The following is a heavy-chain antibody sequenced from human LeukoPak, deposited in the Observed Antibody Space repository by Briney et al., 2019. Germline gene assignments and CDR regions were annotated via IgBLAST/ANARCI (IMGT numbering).Heavy chain of an antibody. CDR1: GFTFSSYG. V-gene: IGHV3-30*18. J-gene: IGHJ3*02. CDR2: ISYDGSNK. CDR3: AKDRAFLLAGTHAFDI. Sequence: GGSLRLSCAASGFTFSSYGMHWVRQAPGKGLEWVAVISYDGSNKYYADSVKGRFTISRDNSKNTLYLQMNSLRAEDTAVYYCAKDRAFLLAGTHAFDIWGQGTMVTVSS. D-gene: IGHD6-19*01.